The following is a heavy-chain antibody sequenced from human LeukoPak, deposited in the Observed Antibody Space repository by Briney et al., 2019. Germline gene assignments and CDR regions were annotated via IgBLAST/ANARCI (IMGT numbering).Heavy chain of an antibody. V-gene: IGHV4-34*01. CDR3: ARGRSAMVRGVISYYFDY. D-gene: IGHD3-10*01. CDR1: GGSFGGYY. J-gene: IGHJ4*02. Sequence: PSETLSLTCAVYGGSFGGYYWSWIRQPPGKGLEWIGEINHSGSTNYNPSLKSRVTISVDTSKNQFSLKLSSVTAADTAVYYCARGRSAMVRGVISYYFDYWGQGTLVTVSS. CDR2: INHSGST.